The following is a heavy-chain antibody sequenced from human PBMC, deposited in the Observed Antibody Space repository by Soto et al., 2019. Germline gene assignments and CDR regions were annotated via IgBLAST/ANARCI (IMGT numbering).Heavy chain of an antibody. CDR1: GFTFSSYA. Sequence: GGSLRLSCAASGFTFSSYAMSWVRQAPGKGLEWVSAISGSGGSTYYADSVKGRFTISRDNSKNTLYLQMNSLRAEDTAVYYCAKERPRYFDWLLYRGALDYWGQGTLVTVSS. V-gene: IGHV3-23*01. CDR3: AKERPRYFDWLLYRGALDY. J-gene: IGHJ4*02. D-gene: IGHD3-9*01. CDR2: ISGSGGST.